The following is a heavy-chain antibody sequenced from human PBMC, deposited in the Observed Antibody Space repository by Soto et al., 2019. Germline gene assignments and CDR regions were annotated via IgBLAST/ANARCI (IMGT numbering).Heavy chain of an antibody. Sequence: PGGSLRLSCAASGFTFSSYGMHWVRQAPGKGLEWVAVISYDGSNKYYADSVKGRFTISRDNSKNTLYLQMNSLRAEDTAVYYCAKDIGIVATKARGMDVWGQGTTVTV. D-gene: IGHD5-12*01. J-gene: IGHJ6*02. V-gene: IGHV3-30*18. CDR1: GFTFSSYG. CDR2: ISYDGSNK. CDR3: AKDIGIVATKARGMDV.